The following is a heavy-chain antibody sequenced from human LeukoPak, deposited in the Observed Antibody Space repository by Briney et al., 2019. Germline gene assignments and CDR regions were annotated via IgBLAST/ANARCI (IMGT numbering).Heavy chain of an antibody. J-gene: IGHJ3*02. CDR2: FYHTGST. Sequence: SETLSLTCTVSGDSINSGGYYWNWIRQPRGEGLQWIGCFYHTGSTSYNPSLKSRVTISLDRSKNQFSLKLNSVTAADTAVYYCARVPPHSKSYYPGAFDIWGQGTMVTVSS. CDR1: GDSINSGGYY. D-gene: IGHD3-10*01. CDR3: ARVPPHSKSYYPGAFDI. V-gene: IGHV4-30-2*01.